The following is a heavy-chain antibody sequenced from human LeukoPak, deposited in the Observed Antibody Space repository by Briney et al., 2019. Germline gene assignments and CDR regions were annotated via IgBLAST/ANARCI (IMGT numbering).Heavy chain of an antibody. CDR2: INHSGST. CDR1: GGSFSGYY. D-gene: IGHD3-3*01. J-gene: IGHJ6*02. CDR3: ARPHYDRPGYSFPPYGMDV. V-gene: IGHV4-34*01. Sequence: NPSETLSLSCAVYGGSFSGYYWSWIRQPPGKGLEWIGEINHSGSTNYNPSLKSRVTISVDTSKNQFSLNLSSVTAADTAVYYCARPHYDRPGYSFPPYGMDVWGQGTTVTVSS.